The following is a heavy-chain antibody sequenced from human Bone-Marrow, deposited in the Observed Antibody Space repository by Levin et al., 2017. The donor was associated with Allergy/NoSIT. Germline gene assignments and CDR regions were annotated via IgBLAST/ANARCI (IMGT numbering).Heavy chain of an antibody. CDR3: TTGIAVASLYYYYFMDV. CDR2: IKSDADGGAT. D-gene: IGHD6-19*01. Sequence: GSLRLSCSASDFTFRHAWMTWVRQAPGKGLEWVGRIKSDADGGATDYAAPVRGRFTIPRDDSKDTMYLQMKSLKNEDTGIYFCTTGIAVASLYYYYFMDVWGKGTTVTVSS. CDR1: DFTFRHAW. J-gene: IGHJ6*03. V-gene: IGHV3-15*07.